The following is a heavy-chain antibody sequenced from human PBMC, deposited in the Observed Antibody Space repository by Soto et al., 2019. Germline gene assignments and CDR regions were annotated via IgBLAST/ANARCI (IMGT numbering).Heavy chain of an antibody. D-gene: IGHD1-26*01. CDR1: GFTFSTYA. CDR2: ISFDGSNK. V-gene: IGHV3-30*09. J-gene: IGHJ4*02. CDR3: ARDADSGNYYFLLDY. Sequence: QVQLVESGGGVVQPGRSLRLSCAVSGFTFSTYAVHWVRQAPGKGLEWVAVISFDGSNKYYADSVKGRFAISRDNSKNTLHLQMTSLTAEDTAVYYCARDADSGNYYFLLDYWGQGTLVTVSS.